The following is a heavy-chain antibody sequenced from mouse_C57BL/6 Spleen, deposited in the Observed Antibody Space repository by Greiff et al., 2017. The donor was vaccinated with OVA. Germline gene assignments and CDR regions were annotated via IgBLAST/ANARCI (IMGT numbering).Heavy chain of an antibody. J-gene: IGHJ4*01. CDR1: GYSITSGYY. D-gene: IGHD1-1*01. V-gene: IGHV3-6*01. CDR3: AREAGSSYDAMDY. Sequence: VQLKQSGPGLVKPSQSLSLTCSVTGYSITSGYYWNWIRQFPGNKLEWMGYISYDGSNNYNPSLKNRISITRDTSKNQFFLKLNSVTTEDTATYYCAREAGSSYDAMDYWGQGTSVTVSS. CDR2: ISYDGSN.